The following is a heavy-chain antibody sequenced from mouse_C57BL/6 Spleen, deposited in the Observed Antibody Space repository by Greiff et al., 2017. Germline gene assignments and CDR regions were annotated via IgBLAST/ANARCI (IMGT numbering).Heavy chain of an antibody. D-gene: IGHD2-3*01. V-gene: IGHV1-9*01. J-gene: IGHJ2*01. Sequence: QVQLQQSGAELMKPGASVKLSCKASGYTFTGYWIEWVKQRPGHGLEWIGVILPGSGSTNYNEKFKGKATFTVDTSSNTASMRLSSLTDEDSDIYERAKGHDSCYMGGYWGQGTTLTVSA. CDR2: ILPGSGST. CDR3: AKGHDSCYMGGY. CDR1: GYTFTGYW.